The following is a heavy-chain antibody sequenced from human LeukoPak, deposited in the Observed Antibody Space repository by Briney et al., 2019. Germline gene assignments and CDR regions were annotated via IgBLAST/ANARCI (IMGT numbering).Heavy chain of an antibody. J-gene: IGHJ4*02. Sequence: GGSLRLSCAASGFTFSSYWMSWVRQAPGKGLEWVSSFGTRSTSIYHAGSVKGRFAISRDNAKNSLYLQMNSLRAEDTALYYCAREVSEGFDFWGQGTLVTVSS. CDR2: FGTRSTSI. CDR1: GFTFSSYW. V-gene: IGHV3-21*01. CDR3: AREVSEGFDF. D-gene: IGHD3-22*01.